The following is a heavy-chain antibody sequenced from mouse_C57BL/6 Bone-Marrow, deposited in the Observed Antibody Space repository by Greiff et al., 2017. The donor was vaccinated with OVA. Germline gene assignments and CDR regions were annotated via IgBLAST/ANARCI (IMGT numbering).Heavy chain of an antibody. CDR3: ARSYSSGYVVLFAY. J-gene: IGHJ3*01. Sequence: LQESGPELVKPGASVKISCKASGYAFSSSWMNWVKQRPGKGLEWIGRIYPGDGDTNYNGKFKGKATLTADKSSSTAYMQLSSLTSEDSAVYFCARSYSSGYVVLFAYWGQGTLVTVSA. CDR2: IYPGDGDT. D-gene: IGHD3-2*02. V-gene: IGHV1-82*01. CDR1: GYAFSSSW.